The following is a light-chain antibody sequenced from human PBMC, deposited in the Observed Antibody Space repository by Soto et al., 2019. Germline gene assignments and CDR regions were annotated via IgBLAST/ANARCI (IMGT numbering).Light chain of an antibody. V-gene: IGKV1-5*03. CDR1: QSVSSW. Sequence: DIQMTQSPSTLSASVGDRVTIACRASQSVSSWLAWYQQKPGKAPKLLIYQASSLESGVPSRFNGSGSGTEFTLTINSLQPDDFATYYCQQYNSYSCIFGQGTKLELK. J-gene: IGKJ2*02. CDR2: QAS. CDR3: QQYNSYSCI.